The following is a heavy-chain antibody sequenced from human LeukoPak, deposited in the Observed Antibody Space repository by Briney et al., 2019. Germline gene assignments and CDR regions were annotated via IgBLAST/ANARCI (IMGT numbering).Heavy chain of an antibody. J-gene: IGHJ6*04. V-gene: IGHV3-30*03. CDR2: VSYDGTET. Sequence: GSLRLSCAASGFTFSSYGMHWVRQAPGKGLEWVAVVSYDGTETKYADSVKGRLNLSRDNSKNTVYLQMNSLTFEDTAVYYCARSARGVIFDVWGKGTTVIVSS. D-gene: IGHD3-10*01. CDR1: GFTFSSYG. CDR3: ARSARGVIFDV.